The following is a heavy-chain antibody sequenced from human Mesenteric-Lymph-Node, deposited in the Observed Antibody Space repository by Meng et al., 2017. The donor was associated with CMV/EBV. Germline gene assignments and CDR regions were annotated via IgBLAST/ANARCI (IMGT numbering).Heavy chain of an antibody. D-gene: IGHD5-18*01. CDR2: IYYSGSTY. V-gene: IGHV4-39*01. Sequence: QLQLQESGPGLGKPSETLFLTCTVSGGSISSRSYYWGWIRQPPGKGLEWIGYIYYSGSTYYYNPSLKTRVTISVDTSKNQFSLKLSSVTAADTAVYYCARHSALLVTNFDYWGQGTLVTVSS. J-gene: IGHJ4*02. CDR1: GGSISSRSYY. CDR3: ARHSALLVTNFDY.